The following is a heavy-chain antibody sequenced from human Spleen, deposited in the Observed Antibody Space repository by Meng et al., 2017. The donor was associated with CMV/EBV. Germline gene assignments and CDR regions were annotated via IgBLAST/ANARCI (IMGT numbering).Heavy chain of an antibody. V-gene: IGHV3-21*01. J-gene: IGHJ4*02. CDR2: ISNSSSYI. CDR1: GFTFSNNY. CDR3: LSTYCSSTTCYDY. D-gene: IGHD2-2*01. Sequence: GESLKISCAASGFTFSNNYMNWVRQAPGKGLEWVSSISNSSSYIYYADSVKGRFTISRDNAKNSLYLQMNGLRAEDTAVYYCLSTYCSSTTCYDYWGQGTLVTVSS.